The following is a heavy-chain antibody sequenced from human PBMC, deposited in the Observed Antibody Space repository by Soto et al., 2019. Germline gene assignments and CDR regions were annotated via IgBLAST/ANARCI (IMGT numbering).Heavy chain of an antibody. CDR1: GYSFTSLD. CDR3: ARDSGYDLGYYFHY. Sequence: ASVKVSCKASGYSFTSLDINWVRQTAGQGLEWMGWMGPNNGRTGYAQKLQGRVTMTTDTSTSTAYMELRSLRSDDTAVYYCARDSGYDLGYYFHYWGQGTLVTVSS. D-gene: IGHD5-12*01. J-gene: IGHJ4*02. V-gene: IGHV1-18*01. CDR2: MGPNNGRT.